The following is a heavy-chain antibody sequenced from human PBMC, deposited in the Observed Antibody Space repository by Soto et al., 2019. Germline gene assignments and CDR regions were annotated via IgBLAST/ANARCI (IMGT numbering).Heavy chain of an antibody. CDR1: GFTFDDYT. D-gene: IGHD3-16*01. Sequence: EMQLVEFGGVVVQPGGSLRLSCAASGFTFDDYTMHWVRQVPGKGLDWVSTISWDGGTTYYADSVKGRFTISRDNSKSSPYLQMNGLRTEDSAFYYCAKGGDYWYFDLWGRGTLATVSS. V-gene: IGHV3-43*01. CDR2: ISWDGGTT. J-gene: IGHJ2*01. CDR3: AKGGDYWYFDL.